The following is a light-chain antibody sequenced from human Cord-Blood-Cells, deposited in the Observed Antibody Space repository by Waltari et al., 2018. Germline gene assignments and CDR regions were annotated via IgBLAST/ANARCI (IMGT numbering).Light chain of an antibody. J-gene: IGKJ5*01. CDR3: QQYNSYLLT. CDR2: KAS. CDR1: QSISSW. V-gene: IGKV1-5*03. Sequence: DIQMTQSPSTLSASVGERVTITCRASQSISSWLAWYQQTPGKAPKLLIYKASSLESGVPSRFSGSGSGTEFTLTISSLQPDDFATYYCQQYNSYLLTFGQGTRLEIK.